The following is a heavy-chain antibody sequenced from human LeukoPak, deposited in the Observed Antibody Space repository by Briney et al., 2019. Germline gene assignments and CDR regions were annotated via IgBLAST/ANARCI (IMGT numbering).Heavy chain of an antibody. J-gene: IGHJ4*02. CDR3: ARVYSYGHFDY. CDR1: GFTVSSNY. CDR2: IYSGGST. D-gene: IGHD5-18*01. V-gene: IGHV3-53*01. Sequence: GGSLRLSCAASGFTVSSNYMSWVRQAPGKGLEWVSVIYSGGSTYYADSVKGRFTISRDNSKNTLYLQMNSLRAEDTAVYYCARVYSYGHFDYWGQGTLVPSPQ.